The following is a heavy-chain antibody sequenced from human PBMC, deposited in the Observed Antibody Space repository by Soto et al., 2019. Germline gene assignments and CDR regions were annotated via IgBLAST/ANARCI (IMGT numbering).Heavy chain of an antibody. V-gene: IGHV4-30-4*01. CDR3: ARWRAAGKNYFDY. CDR2: IYYSGST. Sequence: SETLSLTCTVSGGSISSGDYYWSWIRQPPGKGLEWIGYIYYSGSTYYNPSLKSRVTISVDTSKNQFSLKLSSVTAADTAVYYCARWRAAGKNYFDYWGQGTLVTVS. D-gene: IGHD6-13*01. CDR1: GGSISSGDYY. J-gene: IGHJ4*02.